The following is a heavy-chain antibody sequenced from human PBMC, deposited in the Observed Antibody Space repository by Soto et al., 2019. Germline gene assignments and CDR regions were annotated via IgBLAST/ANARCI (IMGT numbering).Heavy chain of an antibody. J-gene: IGHJ3*02. V-gene: IGHV4-59*11. Sequence: QVQLQESGPGLVKPSETLSLTCTVAGGSLTDHYWNWFRQSPGKGLHWIGYVCYSGGTNYNPSLKSRVTMSVDTSKNQFSLNLRSVTAADTAVYYCARGNDWKSSTFDIWGQGTMVSVSS. D-gene: IGHD2-21*01. CDR1: GGSLTDHY. CDR2: VCYSGGT. CDR3: ARGNDWKSSTFDI.